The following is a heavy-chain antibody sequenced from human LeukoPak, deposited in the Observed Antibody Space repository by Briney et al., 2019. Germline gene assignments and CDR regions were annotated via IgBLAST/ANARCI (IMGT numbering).Heavy chain of an antibody. CDR3: ARDNPHYDAFDI. V-gene: IGHV3-11*01. J-gene: IGHJ3*02. CDR1: GFTFSDYY. CDR2: ISSSGSTI. Sequence: PGGSLRLSCAASGFTFSDYYMSWIRQAPGKGLEWVSYISSSGSTIYYADPVKGRFTISRDNAKNSLYLQMNSLRAEDTAVYYCARDNPHYDAFDIWGQGTMVTVSS.